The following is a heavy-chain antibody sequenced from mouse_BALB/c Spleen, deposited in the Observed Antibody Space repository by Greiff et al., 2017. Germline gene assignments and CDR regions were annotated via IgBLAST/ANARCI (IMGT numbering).Heavy chain of an antibody. D-gene: IGHD1-1*01. CDR3: ACWGTVAADAMDY. CDR2: IHPSDSET. CDR1: GYSFTSYW. Sequence: VQLQQPGAELVRPGASVKLSCKASGYSFTSYWMNWVKQRPGQGLEWIGMIHPSDSETRLNQKFKDKATLTVDKSSSTAYMQLSSPTSEDSAVSDGACWGTVAADAMDYWGQGTSVTVSS. J-gene: IGHJ4*01. V-gene: IGHV1S82*01.